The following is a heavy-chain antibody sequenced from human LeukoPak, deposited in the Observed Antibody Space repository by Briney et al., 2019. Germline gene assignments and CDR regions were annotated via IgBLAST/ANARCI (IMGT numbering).Heavy chain of an antibody. Sequence: PGGSLRLSCAASGFTFPIYWIHWVRQAPGKGLVWVSRVNGDGSTTTYADSVKGRFTISRDNAKNTVYLQMDSLRAEDTAVYYCTRPQHGDLYAFDIWGQGTMVTVSS. CDR2: VNGDGSTT. D-gene: IGHD3-16*01. J-gene: IGHJ3*02. CDR1: GFTFPIYW. CDR3: TRPQHGDLYAFDI. V-gene: IGHV3-74*01.